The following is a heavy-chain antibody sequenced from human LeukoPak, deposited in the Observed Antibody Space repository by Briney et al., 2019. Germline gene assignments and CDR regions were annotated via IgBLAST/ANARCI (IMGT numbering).Heavy chain of an antibody. J-gene: IGHJ4*02. Sequence: SETLSLTCTVSGGSVSSGSYSWSWIRQPPGTGLEWIGYIYYSGSTNYNPSLKSRVTISVDTSKNQFSLKLSSVTAADTAVYYCARGLNSGWYVDYWGQGTLVTVSS. CDR1: GGSVSSGSYS. CDR2: IYYSGST. CDR3: ARGLNSGWYVDY. D-gene: IGHD5-12*01. V-gene: IGHV4-61*01.